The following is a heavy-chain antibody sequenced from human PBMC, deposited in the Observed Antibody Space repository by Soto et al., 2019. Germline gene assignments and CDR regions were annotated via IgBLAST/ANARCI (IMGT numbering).Heavy chain of an antibody. CDR1: GFTFGGYA. D-gene: IGHD3-10*01. V-gene: IGHV3-49*05. Sequence: EVQVVESGGTLVKPGRSLRLSCTASGFTFGGYAMSWFRQAPGKGLEWVGFIRGKAYGGTTEYAASVQGRFTISRDDSKSIAYLQMNSLRAEDTALYYCARDPSFGAFDIWGQGTMVTVSA. CDR2: IRGKAYGGTT. J-gene: IGHJ3*02. CDR3: ARDPSFGAFDI.